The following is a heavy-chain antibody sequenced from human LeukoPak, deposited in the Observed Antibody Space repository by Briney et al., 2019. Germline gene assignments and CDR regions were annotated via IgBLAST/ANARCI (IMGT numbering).Heavy chain of an antibody. CDR3: GSYSSLEY. CDR1: GFTVSNNY. CDR2: IYSGGSR. D-gene: IGHD3-22*01. J-gene: IGHJ4*02. Sequence: GGSLRLSCAASGFTVSNNYMSSVRQAPGKWLEWVSLIYSGGSRYYADSVKGRLTISTDNSKNTLYHQMNSLRGDDTAVYCCGSYSSLEYWGQGAVVSVSS. V-gene: IGHV3-53*01.